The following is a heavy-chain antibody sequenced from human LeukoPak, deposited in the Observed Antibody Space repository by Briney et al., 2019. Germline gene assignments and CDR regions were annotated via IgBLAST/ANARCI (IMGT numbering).Heavy chain of an antibody. J-gene: IGHJ4*02. CDR3: ARETGDQLDY. Sequence: GGSLRLSCAASGFTFSSYEMNWVRQAPGKGLVWVSRINSDGSTPSDGSSPTYADSVKGRFTISRDNAKNTLYLQMNSLRAEDTAVYYCARETGDQLDYWGQGTLVTVSS. CDR2: INSDGSTPSDGSSP. CDR1: GFTFSSYE. V-gene: IGHV3-74*03.